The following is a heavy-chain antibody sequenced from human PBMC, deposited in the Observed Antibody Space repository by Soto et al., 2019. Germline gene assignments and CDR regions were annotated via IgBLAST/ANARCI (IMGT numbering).Heavy chain of an antibody. CDR3: ARGAQPWDFWSGYSTAPYYCDY. D-gene: IGHD3-3*01. CDR2: IWYDGSNK. Sequence: QVQLVESGGGVVQPGRSLRLSCAASGFTFSSYGMHWVRQAPGKGLEWVAVIWYDGSNKYYADSVKGRFTISRDNSKNTLYLQMYSLRAEDTAVYYCARGAQPWDFWSGYSTAPYYCDYWCQGTLVTVSS. V-gene: IGHV3-33*01. CDR1: GFTFSSYG. J-gene: IGHJ4*02.